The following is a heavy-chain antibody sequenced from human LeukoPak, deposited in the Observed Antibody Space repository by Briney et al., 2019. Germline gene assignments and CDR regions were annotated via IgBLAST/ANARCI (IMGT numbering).Heavy chain of an antibody. V-gene: IGHV3-23*01. D-gene: IGHD6-13*01. J-gene: IGHJ4*02. CDR1: GFTFSSYA. CDR2: ISGGGGST. CDR3: AKEDAYRSSNPDF. Sequence: GGSLRLSCAASGFTFSSYAMTWIRQAPGKGLEWVSAISGGGGSTFYAGSVKGRFTISRDNSKNTLYLQMDSLRAEDTAIYYCAKEDAYRSSNPDFWGQGTLVTVFS.